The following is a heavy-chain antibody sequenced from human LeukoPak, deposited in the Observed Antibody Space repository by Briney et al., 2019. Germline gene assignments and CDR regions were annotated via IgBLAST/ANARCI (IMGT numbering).Heavy chain of an antibody. CDR3: ARDQPPSGIVVVPAADY. V-gene: IGHV3-21*01. CDR2: ISSSSSYI. J-gene: IGHJ4*02. Sequence: GGSPRLSCAASGFTFSSYSMNWVRQGPGKGLEWVSSISSSSSYIYYTDSVKGRFTISRDNAKNSLYLQMNSLRADDTAVYYCARDQPPSGIVVVPAADYWGQGTLVTVSS. D-gene: IGHD2-2*01. CDR1: GFTFSSYS.